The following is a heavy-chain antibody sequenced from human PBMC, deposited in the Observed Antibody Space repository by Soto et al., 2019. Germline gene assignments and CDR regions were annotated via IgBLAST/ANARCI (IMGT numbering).Heavy chain of an antibody. CDR1: GFTFSSYA. V-gene: IGHV3-23*01. CDR2: ISGSGGST. J-gene: IGHJ3*02. CDR3: AKCFSGWYISAAFDI. Sequence: EVQLLESGGGLVQPGGSLRLSCAASGFTFSSYAMSWVRQAPGKGLEWVSAISGSGGSTYYADSVKGRFTISRDNSKNTLYLPMNSLRAEETAVYYRAKCFSGWYISAAFDIWGQGTMVTVSS. D-gene: IGHD6-19*01.